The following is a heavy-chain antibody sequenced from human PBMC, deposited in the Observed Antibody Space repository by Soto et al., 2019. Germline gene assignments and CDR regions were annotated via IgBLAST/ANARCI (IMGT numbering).Heavy chain of an antibody. V-gene: IGHV3-33*01. J-gene: IGHJ6*02. Sequence: AGGSLRLSCAASGFTFSSYGMHWVRQAPGKGLEWVAVIWYDGSNKYYADSVKGRFTISRDNSKNTLYLQMNSLRAEDTAVYYCARGYYYDSSGPSERYYYYYGMDVWGQGTTVTVSS. D-gene: IGHD3-22*01. CDR2: IWYDGSNK. CDR3: ARGYYYDSSGPSERYYYYYGMDV. CDR1: GFTFSSYG.